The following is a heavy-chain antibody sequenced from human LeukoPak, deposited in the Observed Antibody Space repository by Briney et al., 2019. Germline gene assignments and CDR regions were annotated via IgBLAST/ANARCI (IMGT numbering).Heavy chain of an antibody. D-gene: IGHD1-26*01. Sequence: ASVKVSCKASGYTFSDYYIHWVRQAPGQGPEWMGYINPNSDDTNFAQNFQGRVTMTKDTPISTAYMELTRLRSDDTAVYYCTTGSPPFGYWGQGTLVTVSS. CDR1: GYTFSDYY. J-gene: IGHJ4*02. CDR2: INPNSDDT. V-gene: IGHV1-2*02. CDR3: TTGSPPFGY.